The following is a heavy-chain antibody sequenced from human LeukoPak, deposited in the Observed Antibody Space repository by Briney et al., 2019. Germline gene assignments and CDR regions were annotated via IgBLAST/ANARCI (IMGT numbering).Heavy chain of an antibody. CDR3: ARDLAYSRLDY. CDR1: GFTFSTSW. Sequence: GGSLRLSCAASGFTFSTSWMDWVRQAPGKGLEWVASINPDGNKKYSADSVKGRFTISRDNAENSLYLQMNSLRVEDTAFYYCARDLAYSRLDYWGQGMLVTVSS. V-gene: IGHV3-7*01. CDR2: INPDGNKK. J-gene: IGHJ4*02. D-gene: IGHD5-18*01.